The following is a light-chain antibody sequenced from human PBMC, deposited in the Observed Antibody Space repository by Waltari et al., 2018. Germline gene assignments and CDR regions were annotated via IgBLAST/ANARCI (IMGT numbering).Light chain of an antibody. Sequence: SFGLIQPPSVAVSPGQTANITCSGDKLGDIYTYWYQQKPGQSPVAIMYQDTRRPSGIPERFSGSNSGNTSTLTISETQPVDEADYFCQTWDTITAIFGGGTRLTVL. CDR1: KLGDIY. CDR3: QTWDTITAI. V-gene: IGLV3-1*01. J-gene: IGLJ2*01. CDR2: QDT.